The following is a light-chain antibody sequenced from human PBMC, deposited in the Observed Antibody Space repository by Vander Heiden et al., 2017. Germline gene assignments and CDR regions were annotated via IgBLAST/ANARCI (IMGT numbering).Light chain of an antibody. CDR1: QSFDNW. Sequence: DIQMTQSPSTLSASVGDRVTITCRASQSFDNWLAWYQQKPGKAPKLLIYKASRLEGGVPSRFSGSVSGTEFTLTISSLQPDDFATYYCQQYNSYPYSFGQGTKLDIK. V-gene: IGKV1-5*03. CDR3: QQYNSYPYS. CDR2: KAS. J-gene: IGKJ2*01.